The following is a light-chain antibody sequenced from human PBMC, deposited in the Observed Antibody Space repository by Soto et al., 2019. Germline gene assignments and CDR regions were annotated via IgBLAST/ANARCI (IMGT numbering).Light chain of an antibody. CDR2: DVS. J-gene: IGKJ4*01. CDR1: QSTSGW. V-gene: IGKV1-5*01. CDR3: QQYNSYTLT. Sequence: DIQMTQSPSTLSASVGDRVTITCRASQSTSGWLAWYQQKPGKAPELLIYDVSNLGSGVPSRFSGSGSGTEFTLTISGLQPDDLATYYCQQYNSYTLTFGGGTKV.